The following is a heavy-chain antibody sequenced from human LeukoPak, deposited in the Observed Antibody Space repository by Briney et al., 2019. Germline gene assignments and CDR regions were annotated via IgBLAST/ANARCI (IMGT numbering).Heavy chain of an antibody. D-gene: IGHD3-22*01. CDR1: GGSISSSSYY. Sequence: SETLSLTCTVSGGSISSSSYYWGWIRQPPGKGLEWIGSSYYSGSTNYNPSLKSRVTISVDTSKNQFSLKLSSVTAADTAVYYCARGPPYYYDSSFDYWGQGTLVTVSS. CDR2: SYYSGST. J-gene: IGHJ4*02. CDR3: ARGPPYYYDSSFDY. V-gene: IGHV4-39*07.